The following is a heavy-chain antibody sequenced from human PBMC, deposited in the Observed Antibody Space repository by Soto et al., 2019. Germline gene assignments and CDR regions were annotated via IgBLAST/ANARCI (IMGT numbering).Heavy chain of an antibody. D-gene: IGHD3-10*01. J-gene: IGHJ6*04. CDR1: GYSFTSYW. CDR3: ARHYYGSGSPTYYYYGMDV. CDR2: IYPGDSDT. Sequence: GESLKISCKGSGYSFTSYWIGWVRQMPGKGLEWMGIIYPGDSDTRYSPSFQGQVTISADKSISTAYLQWSSLKASDTAMYYCARHYYGSGSPTYYYYGMDVWGKGTTVTVS. V-gene: IGHV5-51*01.